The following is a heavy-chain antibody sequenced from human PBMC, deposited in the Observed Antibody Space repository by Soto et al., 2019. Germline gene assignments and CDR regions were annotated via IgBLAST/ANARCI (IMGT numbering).Heavy chain of an antibody. CDR1: GDSISSYY. D-gene: IGHD6-6*01. J-gene: IGHJ3*02. CDR3: AGGLIPQSPSGDDSNQSNYAEQKYSRSSLDWTVAFDI. Sequence: SETLSLTCTVSGDSISSYYWSWIRLPPGKGLEWIGYISYSGSTNYNPSLKSRVTISVDTSKNQFSLTLSSVTSADTAVYYCAGGLIPQSPSGDDSNQSNYAEQKYSRSSLDWTVAFDIWGQGTMVTVSS. CDR2: ISYSGST. V-gene: IGHV4-59*01.